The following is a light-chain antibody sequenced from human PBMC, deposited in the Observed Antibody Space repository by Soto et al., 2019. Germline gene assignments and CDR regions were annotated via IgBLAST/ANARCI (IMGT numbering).Light chain of an antibody. CDR3: QQYGSSLYT. J-gene: IGKJ2*01. V-gene: IGKV3-20*01. Sequence: EIVLTQSPGTLSLSPGERATLSCRASQSVSSSYLAWYQQKPGQAPGLLIYGASSRATGIPDRFSGSGSGTAFTLTISRLEPEDFAVYYCQQYGSSLYTFGQGTKLEIK. CDR1: QSVSSSY. CDR2: GAS.